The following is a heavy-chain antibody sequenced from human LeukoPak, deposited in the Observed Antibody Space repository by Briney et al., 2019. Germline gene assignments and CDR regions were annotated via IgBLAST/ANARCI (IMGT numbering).Heavy chain of an antibody. CDR2: IIPMFDTT. V-gene: IGHV1-69*06. CDR1: GGTFSSYG. J-gene: IGHJ4*02. Sequence: ASVKLSCKASGGTFSSYGISWVRQAPGQGLEWMGRIIPMFDTTSYPQNFQGRVTISADKSTGTAYMELSSLRSGDTAVYYCVRDYDTGGPQKNYFDFWGRGTLITVSS. D-gene: IGHD3-22*01. CDR3: VRDYDTGGPQKNYFDF.